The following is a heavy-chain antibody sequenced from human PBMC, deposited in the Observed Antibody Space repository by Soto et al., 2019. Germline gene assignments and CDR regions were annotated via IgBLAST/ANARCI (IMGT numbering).Heavy chain of an antibody. V-gene: IGHV1-69*08. CDR2: IIPILGIA. CDR3: ARDKGYCSSTSCYETDP. CDR1: GGTFSSYT. J-gene: IGHJ5*02. Sequence: QVQLVQSGAEVKKPGSSVKVSCKASGGTFSSYTISWVRQAPGQGLEWMGRIIPILGIANYAQKFQGRVTITADKSTSTAYMELSSLRSEDTAVYYCARDKGYCSSTSCYETDPWGQGTLVTVSS. D-gene: IGHD2-2*01.